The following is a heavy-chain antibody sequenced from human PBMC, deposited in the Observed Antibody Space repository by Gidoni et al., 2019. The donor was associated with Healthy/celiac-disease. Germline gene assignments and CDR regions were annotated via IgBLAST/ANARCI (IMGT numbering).Heavy chain of an antibody. CDR3: ARTGGLRSPKRRAYYFDY. J-gene: IGHJ4*02. D-gene: IGHD4-17*01. CDR2: INHSGST. Sequence: QVQLQQWGAGLLKPSETLSLTCAVYGGSFSGYYWSWLRQPPGKGLEWIGEINHSGSTNYNPSLKSRVTISVDTSKNQFSLKLSSVTAADTAVYYCARTGGLRSPKRRAYYFDYWGQGTLVTVSS. CDR1: GGSFSGYY. V-gene: IGHV4-34*01.